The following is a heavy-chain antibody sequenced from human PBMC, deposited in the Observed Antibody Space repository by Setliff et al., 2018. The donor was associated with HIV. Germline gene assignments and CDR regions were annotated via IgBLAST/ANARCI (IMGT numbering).Heavy chain of an antibody. V-gene: IGHV3-30*03. CDR2: IAHAGGTQ. D-gene: IGHD2-2*01. J-gene: IGHJ3*01. CDR1: GFTFRSYA. Sequence: GGSLRLSCAASGFTFRSYAMHWVRQVPGKGLQWVAVIAHAGGTQYYADSVLGRFTISRDNSKNTLDLQMNSLRVDDTAIYYCARGHRTSDAFDVWGQGTMVTVSS. CDR3: ARGHRTSDAFDV.